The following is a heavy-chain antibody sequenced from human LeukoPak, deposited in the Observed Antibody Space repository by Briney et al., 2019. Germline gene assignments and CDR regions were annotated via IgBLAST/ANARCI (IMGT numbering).Heavy chain of an antibody. V-gene: IGHV4-38-2*02. CDR3: VHFYGSGTYPYYFDY. J-gene: IGHJ4*02. CDR2: IYHRAGT. CDR1: TYAITSGNS. D-gene: IGHD3-10*01. Sequence: SETLSLTCTVSTYAITSGNSWGWVRQPPGKALEWIGSIYHRAGTSYSSPSLKSRLTILVDTSKNQFSLSPTSVTAADTALYYCVHFYGSGTYPYYFDYWGQGILVTVSS.